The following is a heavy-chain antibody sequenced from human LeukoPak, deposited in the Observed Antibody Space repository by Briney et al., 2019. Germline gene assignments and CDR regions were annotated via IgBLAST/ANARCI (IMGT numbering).Heavy chain of an antibody. J-gene: IGHJ4*02. Sequence: ASVKVSCKTSGYTFTGYYMHWVRPAPGQGLEWMGWINPNSGGTNYAQKFQGRVTMTRDTSISTAYMELSRLRSDDTAVYYCARWVDSSGYYGYFDYWGQGTLVTVSS. CDR3: ARWVDSSGYYGYFDY. CDR2: INPNSGGT. D-gene: IGHD3-22*01. CDR1: GYTFTGYY. V-gene: IGHV1-2*02.